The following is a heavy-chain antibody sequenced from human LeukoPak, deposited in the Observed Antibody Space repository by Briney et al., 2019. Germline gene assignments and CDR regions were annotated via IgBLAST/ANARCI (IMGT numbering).Heavy chain of an antibody. Sequence: PGGSLRLSCAASGFTFSNYAMNWVRQAPGKGLEWVSIISGSGSGTYSADSVKGRFTISRDNSKNTLYLQMNSLRAEDTAVYYCARGQGRYFDWFHMDVWGKGTTVTVSS. CDR3: ARGQGRYFDWFHMDV. CDR2: ISGSGSGT. J-gene: IGHJ6*03. D-gene: IGHD3-9*01. V-gene: IGHV3-23*01. CDR1: GFTFSNYA.